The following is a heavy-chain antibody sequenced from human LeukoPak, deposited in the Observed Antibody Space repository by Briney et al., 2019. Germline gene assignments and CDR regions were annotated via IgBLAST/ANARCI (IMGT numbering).Heavy chain of an antibody. V-gene: IGHV4-61*02. CDR1: GGSISSGSYY. Sequence: SQTLSLTCTVSGGSISSGSYYWSWIRQPAGKGLEWIGRIYTSGSTNHNPSLKSRVTISVDTSKNQFSLKLSSVTAADTAVYYCARGSRNAFLAPWGQGTLVTVSS. D-gene: IGHD2-2*01. CDR3: ARGSRNAFLAP. CDR2: IYTSGST. J-gene: IGHJ5*02.